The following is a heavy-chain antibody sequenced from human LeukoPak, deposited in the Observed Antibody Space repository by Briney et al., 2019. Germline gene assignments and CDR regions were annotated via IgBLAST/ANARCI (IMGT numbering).Heavy chain of an antibody. Sequence: GGSLRLSCAASGFTFSSYGMHWVRQAPGKGLEWVAVIWYDGSNKYYADSMKGRFTISRDNSKNTLYLQMNSLRAEDTAVYYCAKDSSGSGYPTWGQGTLVTVSS. CDR1: GFTFSSYG. CDR3: AKDSSGSGYPT. CDR2: IWYDGSNK. D-gene: IGHD3-22*01. V-gene: IGHV3-33*06. J-gene: IGHJ5*02.